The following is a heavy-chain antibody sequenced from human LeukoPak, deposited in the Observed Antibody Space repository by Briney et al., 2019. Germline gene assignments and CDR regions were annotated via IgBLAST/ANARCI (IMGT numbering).Heavy chain of an antibody. V-gene: IGHV3-21*01. CDR2: ISSSSSSYI. D-gene: IGHD1-1*01. CDR3: ARAQSGWDYYFDS. CDR1: GFTFSSYS. J-gene: IGHJ4*02. Sequence: PGGSLRLSCAASGFTFSSYSMNWVRQAPGKGLEWVSSISSSSSSYIYYADSVKGRFTISRDNAKNSLYLQMNSLRAEDTAVYYCARAQSGWDYYFDSWGQGTLVTVSS.